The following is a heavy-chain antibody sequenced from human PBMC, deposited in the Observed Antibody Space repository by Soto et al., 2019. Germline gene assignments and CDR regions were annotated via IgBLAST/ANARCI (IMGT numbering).Heavy chain of an antibody. Sequence: EVQLVESGGGVVQPGGSLRLSCVASGFTFSDDWIHWVRQAPGKGLEWVSRINPDARSTGNAGSVKGRVTIYRDNAQNTVFLQMSSLRAEDTAVYYCTRATAVSFDSWGQGTLVTVSS. CDR3: TRATAVSFDS. J-gene: IGHJ4*02. D-gene: IGHD2-2*01. CDR1: GFTFSDDW. CDR2: INPDARST. V-gene: IGHV3-74*01.